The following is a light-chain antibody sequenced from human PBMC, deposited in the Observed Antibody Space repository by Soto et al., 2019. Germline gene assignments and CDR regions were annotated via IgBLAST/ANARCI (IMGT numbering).Light chain of an antibody. Sequence: EIVMTQSPATLSVSPGERATLSCRASQSVSSNLAWYQKKPDQAPRLLIYGASTRATGIPARFSGSGSGTEFTLTISILQSEDFAVYNCQQYNNWPPMAFGHGTKVEIK. CDR3: QQYNNWPPMA. CDR2: GAS. V-gene: IGKV3-15*01. J-gene: IGKJ1*01. CDR1: QSVSSN.